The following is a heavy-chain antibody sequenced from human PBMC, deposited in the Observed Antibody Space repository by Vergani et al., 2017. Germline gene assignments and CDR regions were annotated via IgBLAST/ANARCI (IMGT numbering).Heavy chain of an antibody. D-gene: IGHD6-13*01. CDR3: ASRRQQLVRGRVSYWFDP. CDR2: ISAYNGNT. V-gene: IGHV1-18*01. J-gene: IGHJ5*02. Sequence: QVPLVQSGAAVKTPGASVTVSCKASGYTFTSYGISWVRQAPGQGLEWMGWISAYNGNTNYAQKLQGRVTMTTDTSTSTAYMELRSLRSDDTAVYYCASRRQQLVRGRVSYWFDPWGQGTLVTVSS. CDR1: GYTFTSYG.